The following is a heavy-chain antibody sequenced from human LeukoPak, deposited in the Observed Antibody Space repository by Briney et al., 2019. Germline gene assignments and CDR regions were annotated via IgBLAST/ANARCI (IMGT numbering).Heavy chain of an antibody. CDR3: ARGRAAAAGTQTTREFPFDY. D-gene: IGHD6-13*01. J-gene: IGHJ4*02. V-gene: IGHV4-61*02. Sequence: SETLSLTCTVSGGSISSGSYYWSWIRQPAGKGLEWIGRIYTSGSTNYNPSLKSRVTISVDTSKNQFSLKLSSVTAADTAVYYCARGRAAAAGTQTTREFPFDYWGQGTLVTVSS. CDR1: GGSISSGSYY. CDR2: IYTSGST.